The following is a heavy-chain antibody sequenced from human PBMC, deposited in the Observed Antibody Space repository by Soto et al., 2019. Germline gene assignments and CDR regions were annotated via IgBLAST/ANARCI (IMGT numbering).Heavy chain of an antibody. Sequence: SANPCLTCTASTGSITSYYWCWVRQPPGTGLEWIGYIYYSGSTNYNPSLKSRVTISVDTSKNQFSLKLSSVTAADTAVYYCARMVGDYGDYVWYFDLWGRGTLVTVS. CDR3: ARMVGDYGDYVWYFDL. D-gene: IGHD4-17*01. V-gene: IGHV4-59*01. CDR1: TGSITSYY. CDR2: IYYSGST. J-gene: IGHJ2*01.